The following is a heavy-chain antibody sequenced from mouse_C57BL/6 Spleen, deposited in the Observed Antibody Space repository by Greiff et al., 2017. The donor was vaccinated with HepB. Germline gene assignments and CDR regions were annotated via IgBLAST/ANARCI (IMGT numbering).Heavy chain of an antibody. V-gene: IGHV1-15*01. J-gene: IGHJ4*01. D-gene: IGHD1-1*01. Sequence: QVQLQQSGAELVRPGASVTLSCKASGYTFTDYEMHWVKQTPVHGLEWIGAIDPETGGTAYNQKFKGKAILTADKSSSTAYMELRSLTSEDSAVYYCTRDYYGSSRYAMDYWGQGTSVTVSS. CDR2: IDPETGGT. CDR1: GYTFTDYE. CDR3: TRDYYGSSRYAMDY.